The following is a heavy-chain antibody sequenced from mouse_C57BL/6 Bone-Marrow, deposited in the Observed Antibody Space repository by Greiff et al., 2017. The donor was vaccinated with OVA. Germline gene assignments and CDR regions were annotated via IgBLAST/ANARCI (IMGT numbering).Heavy chain of an antibody. CDR3: ARHNGDYYGSSYGYFDV. V-gene: IGHV5-12*01. CDR2: ISNGGGST. J-gene: IGHJ1*03. D-gene: IGHD1-1*01. Sequence: EVKLMESGGGLVQSGGSLKLSCAASGFTFSDYYMYWVRQTPEKRLEWVAYISNGGGSTYYPDTVKGRFTISRDNAKNTLYLQMSRLKSEDTAMYYCARHNGDYYGSSYGYFDVWGTGTTVTVSS. CDR1: GFTFSDYY.